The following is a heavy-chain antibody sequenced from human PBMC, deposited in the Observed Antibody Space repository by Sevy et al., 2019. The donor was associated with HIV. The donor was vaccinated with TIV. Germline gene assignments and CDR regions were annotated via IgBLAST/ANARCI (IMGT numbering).Heavy chain of an antibody. D-gene: IGHD6-19*01. CDR1: GFTFSSYS. CDR3: ARERDSSGWYYYYYGMDV. J-gene: IGHJ6*02. V-gene: IGHV3-21*01. Sequence: GGSLRLSCAASGFTFSSYSMNWVRQAPGKGLEWVSSISSSSSYIYYADSVKGRFTISRDNAKNSLYLLMNSLRAEDTAVYYCARERDSSGWYYYYYGMDVWGQGTTVTVSS. CDR2: ISSSSSYI.